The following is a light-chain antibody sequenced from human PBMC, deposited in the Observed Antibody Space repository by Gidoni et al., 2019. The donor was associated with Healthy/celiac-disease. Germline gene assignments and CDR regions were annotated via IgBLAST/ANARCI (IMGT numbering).Light chain of an antibody. Sequence: EIVLTQSPGTLSLSPGERATLAYRASQSVSSSYLAWYQQKPGQAPGLLIYGASSRATGLPDRFSGSGSGTDFTLTISRLEPEDFAVYYCQQYGSSPFTFGPGTKVDIK. V-gene: IGKV3-20*01. CDR2: GAS. CDR1: QSVSSSY. J-gene: IGKJ3*01. CDR3: QQYGSSPFT.